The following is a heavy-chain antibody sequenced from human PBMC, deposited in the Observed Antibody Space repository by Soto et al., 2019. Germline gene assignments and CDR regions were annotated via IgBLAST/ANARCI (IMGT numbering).Heavy chain of an antibody. D-gene: IGHD3-9*01. Sequence: GGSLRLSCAASGFTFSSYWMSWVRQAPGKGLEWVANIKQDGSEKYYVDSVKGRFTISRDNAKNSLYLQMNSLRAEDTDVYYCARGPGVLRYFDAGQYFVYYYYGMDVWGQGTTVTVSS. CDR3: ARGPGVLRYFDAGQYFVYYYYGMDV. V-gene: IGHV3-7*05. J-gene: IGHJ6*02. CDR2: IKQDGSEK. CDR1: GFTFSSYW.